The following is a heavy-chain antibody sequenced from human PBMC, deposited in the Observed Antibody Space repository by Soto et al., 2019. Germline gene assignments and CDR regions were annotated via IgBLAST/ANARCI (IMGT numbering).Heavy chain of an antibody. CDR1: GGSIGGVGYS. J-gene: IGHJ5*02. V-gene: IGHV4-30-2*01. CDR2: IYHNGTF. CDR3: ARAQFYSGSGNYNNLMFDA. Sequence: QLQLQESGSGLVKTSQTLSLTCAVSGGSIGGVGYSWSWIRQPPGGGLEWIGYIYHNGTFLKSPSLKTRLTMSLDMSKNQFSLTLNSMTAADTAVYYCARAQFYSGSGNYNNLMFDAWGQGIQVTVSS. D-gene: IGHD3-10*01.